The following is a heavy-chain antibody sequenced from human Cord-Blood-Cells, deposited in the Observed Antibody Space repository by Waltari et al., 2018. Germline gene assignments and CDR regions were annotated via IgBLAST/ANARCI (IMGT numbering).Heavy chain of an antibody. Sequence: QVQLLESGGGVVQPGRSLRLSCAASGFTFSSYAMHWVRQAPGKGLEWVAVISYDGSNKYYADSVKGRFTISRDNSKNTLYLQMNSLRAEDTAVYYCARGAYDSSGYSDYWGQGTLVTVSS. V-gene: IGHV3-30-3*01. J-gene: IGHJ4*02. D-gene: IGHD3-22*01. CDR3: ARGAYDSSGYSDY. CDR1: GFTFSSYA. CDR2: ISYDGSNK.